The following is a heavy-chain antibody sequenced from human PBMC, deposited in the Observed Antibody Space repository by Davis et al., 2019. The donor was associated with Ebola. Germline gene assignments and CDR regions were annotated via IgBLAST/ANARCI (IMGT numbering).Heavy chain of an antibody. CDR1: GFNFSSYW. J-gene: IGHJ4*02. CDR2: IKQDGSEK. Sequence: GESLKISCAASGFNFSSYWMSWVRQSPGKGLEWVANIKQDGSEKYYVDSVKGRFTSSRDNAKNSLYLQMNILSAEDTAVYYCARVDAAEAFDYWGQGILVTVSS. CDR3: ARVDAAEAFDY. D-gene: IGHD6-25*01. V-gene: IGHV3-7*01.